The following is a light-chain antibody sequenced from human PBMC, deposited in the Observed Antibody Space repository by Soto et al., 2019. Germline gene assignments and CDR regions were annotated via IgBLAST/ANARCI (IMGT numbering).Light chain of an antibody. J-gene: IGKJ1*01. CDR2: AAS. Sequence: DFQMTQSPSSLSASVGDRVTITCRASRVINNNLAWYQQKPGKVPELLIYAASTLQTGVPSLFSGSGYGTDFTLTSTSLQPEDVATDYCQRYDGAPKTFGQGTKVEIK. CDR3: QRYDGAPKT. CDR1: RVINNN. V-gene: IGKV1-27*01.